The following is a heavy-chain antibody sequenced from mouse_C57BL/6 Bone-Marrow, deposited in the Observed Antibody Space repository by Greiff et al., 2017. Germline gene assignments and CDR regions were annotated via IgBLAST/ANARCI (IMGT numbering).Heavy chain of an antibody. CDR3: ARPYGSSYWYFDV. J-gene: IGHJ1*03. V-gene: IGHV1-81*01. D-gene: IGHD1-1*01. CDR2: IYPRSGNT. Sequence: VKLQESGAELARPGASVKLSCKASGYTFTSYGIRWVKQRTGQGLEWIGEIYPRSGNTYYNEKFKGKATLTADKSSSTAYMELRSLTSEDSAVYFCARPYGSSYWYFDVWGTGTTVTVSS. CDR1: GYTFTSYG.